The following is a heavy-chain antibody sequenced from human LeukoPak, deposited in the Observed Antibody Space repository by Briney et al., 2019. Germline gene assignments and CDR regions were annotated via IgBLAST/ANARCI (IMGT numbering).Heavy chain of an antibody. CDR3: ARRVGSGTTYFDY. D-gene: IGHD3-10*01. CDR2: IYYTGTT. CDR1: GASISSYY. J-gene: IGHJ4*02. Sequence: SETLSLTCTVSGASISSYYWSWIRQPPGKGLEWIGYIYYTGTTNYNPSLKSRVTISVDTSKNQFSLTLRSVTAADTAVYYCARRVGSGTTYFDYWGQGALVTVSS. V-gene: IGHV4-59*01.